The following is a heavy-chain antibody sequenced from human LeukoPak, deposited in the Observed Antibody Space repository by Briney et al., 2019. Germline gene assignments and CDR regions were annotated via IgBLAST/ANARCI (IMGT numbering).Heavy chain of an antibody. CDR1: GFTFSSFE. CDR3: ARSSGSYRPFDS. Sequence: GGSLRLSCAASGFTFSSFEMNWVRQAPGRGLEWISHISHTGDIKYADSVKGRFTISRDNAKNSQYLQMTSLRAEDTAVYYYARSSGSYRPFDSWGQGTLVTVSS. D-gene: IGHD3-22*01. J-gene: IGHJ4*02. V-gene: IGHV3-48*03. CDR2: ISHTGDI.